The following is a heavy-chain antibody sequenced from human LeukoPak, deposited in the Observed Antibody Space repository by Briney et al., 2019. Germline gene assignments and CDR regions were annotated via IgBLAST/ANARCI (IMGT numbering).Heavy chain of an antibody. CDR2: ISYDGSNN. CDR3: AKDLGGWYFDL. D-gene: IGHD1-26*01. CDR1: GFTFSSYG. J-gene: IGHJ2*01. Sequence: GGSLRLSCAASGFTFSSYGMHWVRQSPGKGLEWVAVISYDGSNNYYADSVKGRFTISRDNSKNTLYLQMNSLRAEDTAVYYCAKDLGGWYFDLWGRGTLVTVSS. V-gene: IGHV3-30*18.